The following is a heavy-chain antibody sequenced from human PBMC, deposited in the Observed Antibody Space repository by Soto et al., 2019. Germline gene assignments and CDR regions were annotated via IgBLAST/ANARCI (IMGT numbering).Heavy chain of an antibody. V-gene: IGHV3-23*01. J-gene: IGHJ4*02. CDR1: GFTFSNYA. CDR2: IGGRATSA. D-gene: IGHD3-22*01. Sequence: EVQLLESGGGLVQPGGSLRLSCAASGFTFSNYALSWVRQAPGKGLEWVSGIGGRATSAYYADSVKGRFAISRDNSYNTLFLQLTSLRAEDTAVYYCAKSRYSDSSGDFCDFWGQGTLVSVSS. CDR3: AKSRYSDSSGDFCDF.